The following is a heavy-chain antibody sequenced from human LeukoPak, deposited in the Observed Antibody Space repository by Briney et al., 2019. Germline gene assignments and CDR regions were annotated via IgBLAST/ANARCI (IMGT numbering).Heavy chain of an antibody. D-gene: IGHD4-23*01. CDR1: GGSISGYH. CDR2: IYYSGSS. Sequence: SETLSLTCNVSGGSISGYHWSWIRQPPGKGLEWLGYIYYSGSSNYNPSLKSRVTMSADTSKNQFSLKLSSVTAADTAVYYCARHFSYGGNSAFDIWGQGTMVTVSS. CDR3: ARHFSYGGNSAFDI. V-gene: IGHV4-59*01. J-gene: IGHJ3*02.